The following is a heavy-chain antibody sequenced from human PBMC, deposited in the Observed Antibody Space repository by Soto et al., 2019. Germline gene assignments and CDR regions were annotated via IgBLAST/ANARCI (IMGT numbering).Heavy chain of an antibody. V-gene: IGHV4-39*01. J-gene: IGHJ4*02. CDR1: GGSISSSSNF. D-gene: IGHD4-17*01. CDR3: ARLNYGDFQLYYFDY. Sequence: SETLSLTCTVSGGSISSSSNFWGWIRQPPGKGPEWIGSISYSGSTYYNPSLKSRITISVDTSKNQFSLKLSSVTAADTAVYYCARLNYGDFQLYYFDYWGQGTLVTVSS. CDR2: ISYSGST.